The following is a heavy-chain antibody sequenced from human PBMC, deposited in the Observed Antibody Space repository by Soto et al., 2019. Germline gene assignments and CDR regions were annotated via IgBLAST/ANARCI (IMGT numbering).Heavy chain of an antibody. CDR1: GYTFTSYG. CDR2: MNPNSGNT. Sequence: QVQLVQSGAEVKKPGASVKVSCKASGYTFTSYGISWVRQAPGQGLEWMGWMNPNSGNTGYAQKFQGRVTMTRNTCISTAYMELSSRGSEDTAVYYCARWGTSSIVVVQAAITYGMDVWFHGTTVTVSS. CDR3: ARWGTSSIVVVQAAITYGMDV. D-gene: IGHD2-2*01. J-gene: IGHJ6*02. V-gene: IGHV1-8*02.